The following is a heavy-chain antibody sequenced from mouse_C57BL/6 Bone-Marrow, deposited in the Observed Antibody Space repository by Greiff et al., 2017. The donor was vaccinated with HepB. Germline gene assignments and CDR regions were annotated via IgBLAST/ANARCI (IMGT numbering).Heavy chain of an antibody. V-gene: IGHV5-15*01. CDR3: ARDYGSSYWYFDV. Sequence: EVKLVESVGGLVQPGGSLKLSCAASGFTFSDYGMAWVRQAPRKGPEWVAFISNLAYSIYYADTVTGRFTISRENAKNTLYLEMSSLRSEDTAMYYCARDYGSSYWYFDVWGTGTTVTVSS. J-gene: IGHJ1*03. CDR1: GFTFSDYG. CDR2: ISNLAYSI. D-gene: IGHD1-1*01.